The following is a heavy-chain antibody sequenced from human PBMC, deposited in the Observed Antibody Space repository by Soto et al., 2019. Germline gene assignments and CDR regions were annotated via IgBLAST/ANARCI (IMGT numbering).Heavy chain of an antibody. CDR1: GDSVSSNSAA. D-gene: IGHD3-3*01. CDR2: TYYRSKWYN. V-gene: IGHV6-1*01. J-gene: IGHJ6*02. CDR3: ARDRSAFSSGCPTHYIYEMEV. Sequence: SQTLSLTCAISGDSVSSNSAAWNWIRQPPSRGLEWLGRTYYRSKWYNDYAVSVKSRITINPDTSKNQFSLQLNSVTPEDTAVYYCARDRSAFSSGCPTHYIYEMEVWCQEATLAVSS.